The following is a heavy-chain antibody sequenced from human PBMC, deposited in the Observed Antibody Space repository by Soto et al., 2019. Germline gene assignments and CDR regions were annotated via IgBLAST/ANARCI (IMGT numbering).Heavy chain of an antibody. D-gene: IGHD3-3*01. CDR3: AKERNTRNSSCFDS. CDR2: ISLDGTVK. J-gene: IGHJ4*02. Sequence: PGGSLRLSCAASRFTFSNSGMQWVRQAPGKGLEWVAVISLDGTVKYYADSAKGRFTISRDNFQNTLDLQMDSLSAEDTDVYYCAKERNTRNSSCFDSWGQGTLVTVSS. CDR1: RFTFSNSG. V-gene: IGHV3-30*18.